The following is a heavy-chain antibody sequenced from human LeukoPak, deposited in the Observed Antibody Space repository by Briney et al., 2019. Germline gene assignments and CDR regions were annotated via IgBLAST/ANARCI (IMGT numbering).Heavy chain of an antibody. D-gene: IGHD3-22*01. CDR3: AKGMVVTGMLFDY. Sequence: PGGSLRLSCAASGFTFSSYGMHWVRQAPGKGLEWVAVISYDGSNKYYADSVKGRFTISRDNSKNTLYLQMNSLRAEDTAVYYCAKGMVVTGMLFDYWGQGTLVTVSS. CDR1: GFTFSSYG. V-gene: IGHV3-30*18. CDR2: ISYDGSNK. J-gene: IGHJ4*02.